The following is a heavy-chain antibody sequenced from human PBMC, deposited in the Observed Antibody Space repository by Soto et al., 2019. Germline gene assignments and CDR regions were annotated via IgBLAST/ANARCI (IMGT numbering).Heavy chain of an antibody. Sequence: QVQLQESGPGLVKPSQTLSLTCTVSSGSISSGDYYRSWIRQPPGNGLECIAYIYYSGNTYYNPSLKSRVTISVDTSKNQFSLKLSSVTAADTAVYYCATYYYGSGSHRWFDPWGQGTLVTVSP. CDR2: IYYSGNT. D-gene: IGHD3-10*01. J-gene: IGHJ5*02. CDR1: SGSISSGDYY. V-gene: IGHV4-30-4*01. CDR3: ATYYYGSGSHRWFDP.